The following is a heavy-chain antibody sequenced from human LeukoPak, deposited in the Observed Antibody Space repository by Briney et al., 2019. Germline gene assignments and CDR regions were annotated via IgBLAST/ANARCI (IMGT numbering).Heavy chain of an antibody. J-gene: IGHJ4*02. Sequence: KWCGPTLVQLTQTLTLTCTFSGFSLSTSGVGVGWIRQPPGKALEWLALLYWNDDKRYSPSLESRLTNTQDPSKNQVVLTMTHIDPVNPATYYFAHRLLWFGELKYFDYWGQGTLVTVSS. D-gene: IGHD3-10*01. CDR2: LYWNDDK. CDR3: AHRLLWFGELKYFDY. CDR1: GFSLSTSGVG. V-gene: IGHV2-5*01.